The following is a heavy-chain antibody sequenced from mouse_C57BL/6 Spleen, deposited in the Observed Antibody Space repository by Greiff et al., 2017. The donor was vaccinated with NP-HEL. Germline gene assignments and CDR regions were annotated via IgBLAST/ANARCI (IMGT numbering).Heavy chain of an antibody. CDR2: IDPSDSYT. CDR3: ARGDGRWYFDV. CDR1: GYTFTSYW. D-gene: IGHD3-3*01. V-gene: IGHV1-59*01. J-gene: IGHJ1*03. Sequence: VQLQQPGAELVRPGTSVKLSCKASGYTFTSYWMHWVKQRPGQGLEWIGVIDPSDSYTNYNQKFKGKATLTVDTSSSTAYMQLSSLTSEDSAVYYCARGDGRWYFDVWGTGTTVTVSS.